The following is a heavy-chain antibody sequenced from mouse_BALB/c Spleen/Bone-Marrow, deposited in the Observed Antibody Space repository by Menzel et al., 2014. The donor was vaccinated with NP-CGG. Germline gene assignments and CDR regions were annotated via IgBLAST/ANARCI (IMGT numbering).Heavy chain of an antibody. J-gene: IGHJ4*01. CDR3: ARDYDYAMDY. CDR2: ISDGGSYT. CDR1: GFTFSNYY. Sequence: EVKVEESGGGLVKPGGSLKLSCAASGFTFSNYYMYWVRQTPEKRLEWVATISDGGSYTYYPDSVKGRFTISRDNAKNNLYLRMSSLKSEDTAMYYCARDYDYAMDYWGQGTSVTVSS. D-gene: IGHD2-12*01. V-gene: IGHV5-4*02.